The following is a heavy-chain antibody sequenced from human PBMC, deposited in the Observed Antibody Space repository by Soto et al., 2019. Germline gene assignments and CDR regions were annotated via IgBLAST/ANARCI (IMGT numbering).Heavy chain of an antibody. CDR3: ARGYYDSSGYYVGSPIFDY. CDR1: GGSIRSGDYY. CDR2: IYYNGTT. D-gene: IGHD3-22*01. V-gene: IGHV4-30-4*01. Sequence: SETLSLTCTVSGGSIRSGDYYWSWIRQPPGKGLEWIGYIYYNGTTYYNPSLKSRVSISIDTPKNQFSLKLSSVTAADTAVYYCARGYYDSSGYYVGSPIFDYWGQGTLVTVSS. J-gene: IGHJ4*02.